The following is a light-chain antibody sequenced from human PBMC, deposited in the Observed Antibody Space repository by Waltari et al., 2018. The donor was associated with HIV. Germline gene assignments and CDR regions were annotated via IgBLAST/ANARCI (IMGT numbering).Light chain of an antibody. CDR2: TAS. CDR1: QRIGNI. V-gene: IGKV1-5*03. Sequence: DIQMTQSPSTLSAFVGDRVTITCRASQRIGNILAWYQQKPGKAPKLLIYTASGLESGVPSKFSGGGSGTDFTLTISSLQPDDFATYYCQQYNHYSRTFGQGTKVEI. CDR3: QQYNHYSRT. J-gene: IGKJ1*01.